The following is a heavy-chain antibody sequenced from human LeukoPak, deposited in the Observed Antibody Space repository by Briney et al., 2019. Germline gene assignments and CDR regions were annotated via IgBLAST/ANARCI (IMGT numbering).Heavy chain of an antibody. CDR3: AKDMGRGWCYFDY. D-gene: IGHD6-19*01. V-gene: IGHV3-23*01. CDR1: GFTFSTYA. CDR2: FTGGEGIT. Sequence: GGSLRLSCAASGFTFSTYAMSWVRQAPGKGLEWVSTFTGGEGITHYADSVKGRFTISRDNSKNTLYLQMNSLRFEDTAVYYCAKDMGRGWCYFDYWGQGTLVTVSS. J-gene: IGHJ4*02.